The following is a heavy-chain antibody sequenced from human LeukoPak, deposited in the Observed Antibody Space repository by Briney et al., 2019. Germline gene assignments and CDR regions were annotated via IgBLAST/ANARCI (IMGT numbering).Heavy chain of an antibody. J-gene: IGHJ5*02. V-gene: IGHV3-23*01. CDR3: AKQFAAVAPRPLDR. D-gene: IGHD6-6*01. CDR2: IVASGFDT. CDR1: GFSFSGYA. Sequence: GGSLRLSCAASGFSFSGYAMSWVRQAPGKGLEWVSTIVASGFDTYYADSVKGRFTISRGNSKNSLYLQMNSLRAEDTAIYYCAKQFAAVAPRPLDRWGQGTLVTVSS.